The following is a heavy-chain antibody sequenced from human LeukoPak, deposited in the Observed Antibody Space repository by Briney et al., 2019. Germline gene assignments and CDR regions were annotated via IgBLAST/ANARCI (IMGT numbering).Heavy chain of an antibody. V-gene: IGHV4-59*01. J-gene: IGHJ6*03. Sequence: SETLSLTCTVSGGSISSYYWSWIRQPPGKGLEWIGYIYYSGSTNYNPSLKSRVTISVDTSKNQFSLKLSSVTAADTAVYYCARVTLDQRHYYYYMDVWGKGTTVTVSS. CDR3: ARVTLDQRHYYYYMDV. CDR1: GGSISSYY. D-gene: IGHD6-25*01. CDR2: IYYSGST.